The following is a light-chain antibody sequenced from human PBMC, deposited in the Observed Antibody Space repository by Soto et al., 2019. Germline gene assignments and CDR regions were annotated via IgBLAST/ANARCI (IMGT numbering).Light chain of an antibody. Sequence: QSVLTQPPSSSGTPGQRGTISCSGSRSNIGSNAVSWYHQVPGTAPKLLIYYDNQQPSGFPDRFSASKSGTSASLAISGLQYEDEADYYCAAWDDSLNARGVFGGGTKLTVL. CDR1: RSNIGSNA. CDR3: AAWDDSLNARGV. J-gene: IGLJ3*02. V-gene: IGLV1-44*01. CDR2: YDN.